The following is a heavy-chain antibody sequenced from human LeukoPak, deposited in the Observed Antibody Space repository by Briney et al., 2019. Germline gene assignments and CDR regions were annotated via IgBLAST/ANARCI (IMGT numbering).Heavy chain of an antibody. CDR1: GYTITSYY. CDR2: IIPIFGTA. J-gene: IGHJ6*03. CDR3: ATRGMDWPTSIYYYYYYMDV. D-gene: IGHD3/OR15-3a*01. Sequence: GASVKVSCKASGYTITSYYMHWVRQAPGQGLEWMGGIIPIFGTANYAQKFQGRVTITADESTSTAYMELSSLRSEDTAVYYCATRGMDWPTSIYYYYYYMDVWGKGTTVTISS. V-gene: IGHV1-69*13.